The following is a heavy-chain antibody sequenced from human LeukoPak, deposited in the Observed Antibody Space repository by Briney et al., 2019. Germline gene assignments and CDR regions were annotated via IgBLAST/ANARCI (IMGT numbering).Heavy chain of an antibody. CDR3: AGGESPIDY. J-gene: IGHJ4*02. V-gene: IGHV4-39*07. D-gene: IGHD3-10*01. CDR1: GGSISSSSYY. CDR2: IYYSGST. Sequence: PSESLSLTCTVSGGSISSSSYYWGWIRQPPGKGLEWIGSIYYSGSTYYNPSLESRVTISVDTSKNQFSLKLSSVTAADTAVYYCAGGESPIDYWGQGTLVTVSS.